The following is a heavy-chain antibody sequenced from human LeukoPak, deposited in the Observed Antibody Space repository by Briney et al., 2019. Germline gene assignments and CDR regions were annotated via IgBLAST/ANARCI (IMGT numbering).Heavy chain of an antibody. J-gene: IGHJ4*02. V-gene: IGHV4-61*01. CDR1: GGSVSSGSHY. CDR2: IYYTGST. D-gene: IGHD3/OR15-3a*01. CDR3: ARAGTGYDN. Sequence: SETLSLTCTVSGGSVSSGSHYWSWIRQPPGKGLEWIAYIYYTGSTNYNPSLKSRVTISVDTSENQFSLKLRSVTAADTAVYYCARAGTGYDNWGQGTLVTVSS.